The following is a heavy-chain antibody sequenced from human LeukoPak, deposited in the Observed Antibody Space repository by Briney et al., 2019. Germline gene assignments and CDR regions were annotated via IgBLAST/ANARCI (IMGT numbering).Heavy chain of an antibody. V-gene: IGHV4-59*01. D-gene: IGHD6-13*01. CDR1: GGSISTYY. CDR2: IYYSGST. Sequence: PSETLSLTCTVSGGSISTYYWSWIRQPPGKGLEWIGYIYYSGSTNYNPSLKSRVTISVDTSKNQFSLKLSSVTAADTAVYYCARSPGYSSNFFDYWGQGTQVTVSS. J-gene: IGHJ4*02. CDR3: ARSPGYSSNFFDY.